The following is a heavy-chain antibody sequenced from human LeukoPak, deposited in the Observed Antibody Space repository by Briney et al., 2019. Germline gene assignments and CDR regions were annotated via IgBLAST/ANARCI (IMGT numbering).Heavy chain of an antibody. CDR1: GFTFDDYA. J-gene: IGHJ6*03. CDR2: ISWNSGSI. Sequence: GRSLRLSCAASGFTFDDYAMHWVRQAPGKGLEWVSGISWNSGSIGYADSVKGRFTISRDNAKNSLYLQMNSLRAEDTASYYCAKSGIAYYYYYMDVWGKGTTVTVSS. V-gene: IGHV3-9*01. D-gene: IGHD6-13*01. CDR3: AKSGIAYYYYYMDV.